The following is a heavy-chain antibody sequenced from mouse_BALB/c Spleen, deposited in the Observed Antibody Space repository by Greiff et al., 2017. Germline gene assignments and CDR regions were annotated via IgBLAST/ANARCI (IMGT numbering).Heavy chain of an antibody. V-gene: IGHV1-5*01. Sequence: VQLQQSGTVLARPGASVKMSCKASGYTFTSYWMHWVKQRPGQGLEWIGAIYPGNSDTSYNQKFKGKAKLTAVTSTSTAYMELSSLTNEDSAVYYCTRPIYYDYPWFAYWGQGTLVTVSA. J-gene: IGHJ3*01. D-gene: IGHD2-4*01. CDR1: GYTFTSYW. CDR2: IYPGNSDT. CDR3: TRPIYYDYPWFAY.